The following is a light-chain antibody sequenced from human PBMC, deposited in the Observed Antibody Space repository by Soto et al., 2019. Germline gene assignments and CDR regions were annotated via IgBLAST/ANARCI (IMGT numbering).Light chain of an antibody. Sequence: IVLTQSPGTLSLSPGERPTLTCTASQSVTSSCLAWYQRKPGQAPRLLIHTTSIRATDIPDRLSGSGSGTDFTLTISRMEPEDFAVYYCQQRSNWITFGQGTRLEIK. CDR1: QSVTSSC. V-gene: IGKV3D-20*02. J-gene: IGKJ5*01. CDR3: QQRSNWIT. CDR2: TTS.